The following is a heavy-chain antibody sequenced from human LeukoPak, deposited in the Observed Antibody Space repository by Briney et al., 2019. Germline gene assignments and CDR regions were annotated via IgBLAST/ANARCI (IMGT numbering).Heavy chain of an antibody. V-gene: IGHV3-30*03. Sequence: PGGTLRLSCAASGFTFSGYAMSWVRQAPGKGLEWVTFTSHDEYSKFYADSVKGRFTISRDNSKNTLYLQMNSLRADDTAVYYCARLGRTTAIDYWGQGTLVTVSS. CDR3: ARLGRTTAIDY. J-gene: IGHJ4*02. D-gene: IGHD4-11*01. CDR1: GFTFSGYA. CDR2: TSHDEYSK.